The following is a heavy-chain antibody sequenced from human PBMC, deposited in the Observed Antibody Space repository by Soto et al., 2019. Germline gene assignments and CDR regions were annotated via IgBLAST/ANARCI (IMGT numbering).Heavy chain of an antibody. Sequence: QVQLQESGPGLVKPSETLSLTCTVSGGSVSSGSYYWSWIRQPPGKGLEWIGYIYYSGSTNYNPSLKSRVTISVDTSKNQFSLKLSSVTAADTAVYYCARGNYCSSTSCYKGGGHNWFDPWGQGTLVTVSS. CDR1: GGSVSSGSYY. V-gene: IGHV4-61*01. J-gene: IGHJ5*02. D-gene: IGHD2-2*02. CDR3: ARGNYCSSTSCYKGGGHNWFDP. CDR2: IYYSGST.